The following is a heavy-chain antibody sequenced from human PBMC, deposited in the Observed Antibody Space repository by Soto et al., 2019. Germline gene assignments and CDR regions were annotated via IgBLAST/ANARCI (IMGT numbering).Heavy chain of an antibody. Sequence: QVQLVESGGGVVQPGRSLRLSCAASGFTFSSYGMHWVRQAPDKGLEWVAVIWYDGSNKYYADSVKGRFTISRDNSKNTLYLQMNSLRAEDTAVYYCARGLRFLEWLDVWGQGTTVTVSS. V-gene: IGHV3-33*01. CDR3: ARGLRFLEWLDV. D-gene: IGHD3-3*01. CDR1: GFTFSSYG. J-gene: IGHJ6*02. CDR2: IWYDGSNK.